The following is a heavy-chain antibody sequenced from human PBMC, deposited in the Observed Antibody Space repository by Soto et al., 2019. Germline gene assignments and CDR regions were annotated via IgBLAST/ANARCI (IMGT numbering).Heavy chain of an antibody. Sequence: GGSLRLSSAASGLRVGSNYMSWVRPPPGKGLECVSIIYSADNTFYVDSVKGRFIISRDNSKNTVYLQMNSLRADDTAVYYCARGSLYWGQGTLVTVSS. CDR1: GLRVGSNY. V-gene: IGHV3-66*01. CDR3: ARGSLY. J-gene: IGHJ4*01. CDR2: IYSADNT.